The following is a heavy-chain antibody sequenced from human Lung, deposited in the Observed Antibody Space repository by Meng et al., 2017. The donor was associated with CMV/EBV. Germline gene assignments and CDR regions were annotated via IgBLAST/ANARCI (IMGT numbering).Heavy chain of an antibody. CDR2: IKQDGSEK. CDR3: ARDAPYFSSTSCYYSYGLDV. J-gene: IGHJ6*02. Sequence: GGSLRLXCAASGFTFNNYWMTWVRQAPGKGLEWVANIKQDGSEKYYVDSVKGRFTVSRDNAKNSLYLQMNSLRAEDTAVYYCARDAPYFSSTSCYYSYGLDVXGQGXTVTVSS. CDR1: GFTFNNYW. D-gene: IGHD2-2*01. V-gene: IGHV3-7*01.